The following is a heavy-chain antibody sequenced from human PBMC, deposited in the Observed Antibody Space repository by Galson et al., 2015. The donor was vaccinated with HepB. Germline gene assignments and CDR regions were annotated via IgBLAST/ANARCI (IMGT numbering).Heavy chain of an antibody. J-gene: IGHJ4*02. CDR2: ISYDGSNK. Sequence: SLRLSCAASGFTFSSYGMHWVRQAPGKGLEWVAVISYDGSNKYYADSVKGRFTISRDNSKNTLYLQMNSLRAEDTAVYYCAKGVTNYDSSGYSWLFDYWGQGTLFTVAS. CDR3: AKGVTNYDSSGYSWLFDY. V-gene: IGHV3-30*18. D-gene: IGHD3-22*01. CDR1: GFTFSSYG.